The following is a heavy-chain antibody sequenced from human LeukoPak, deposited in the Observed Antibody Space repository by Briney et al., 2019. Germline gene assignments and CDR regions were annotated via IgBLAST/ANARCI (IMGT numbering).Heavy chain of an antibody. Sequence: PGGSLRLSCAVSGFTFSGFWMSWSRQAPGKGLEWVASINSDGSEGYYADVVKGRFTISRDNSKNTLYLQMNSLRGEDTAVYYCAREEVGAIYFDYWGQGTLVTVSS. D-gene: IGHD1-26*01. CDR3: AREEVGAIYFDY. CDR2: INSDGSEG. CDR1: GFTFSGFW. J-gene: IGHJ4*02. V-gene: IGHV3-7*01.